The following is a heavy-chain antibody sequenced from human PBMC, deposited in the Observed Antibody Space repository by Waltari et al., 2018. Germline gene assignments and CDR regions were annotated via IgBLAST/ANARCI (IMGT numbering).Heavy chain of an antibody. CDR3: VRILEYSSSGNWYFDL. J-gene: IGHJ2*01. Sequence: QVTLKESGPVLVKPTETLTLTCTVSGFSLSNARMGVSWIRQPPGKALEWLAHIFPNDEKSYSTSLKSRRTISKDTSKSQVVLTMTNMDPVDTATYYCVRILEYSSSGNWYFDLWGRGTLVTVSS. D-gene: IGHD6-6*01. CDR1: GFSLSNARMG. V-gene: IGHV2-26*01. CDR2: IFPNDEK.